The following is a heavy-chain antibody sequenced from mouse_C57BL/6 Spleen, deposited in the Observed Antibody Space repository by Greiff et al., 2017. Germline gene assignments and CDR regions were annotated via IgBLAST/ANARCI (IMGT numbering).Heavy chain of an antibody. CDR3: ARGGDLFDY. Sequence: DVKLVESEGGLVQPGSSMKLSCTASGFTFSDYYMAWVRQVPEKGLEWVANINYDGSSTYYLDSLKSRFIISRDNAKNILYLQMSSLKSEDTATYYCARGGDLFDYWGQGTTLTVSS. V-gene: IGHV5-16*01. CDR2: INYDGSST. CDR1: GFTFSDYY. J-gene: IGHJ2*01.